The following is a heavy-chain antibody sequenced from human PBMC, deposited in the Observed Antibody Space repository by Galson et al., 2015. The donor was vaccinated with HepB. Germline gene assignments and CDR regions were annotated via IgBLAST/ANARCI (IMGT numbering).Heavy chain of an antibody. J-gene: IGHJ3*02. V-gene: IGHV1-24*01. CDR2: FDPEDGET. Sequence: SVKVSCKVSGYTLTELSMHWVRQAPGKGLEWMGGFDPEDGETIYAQKFQGRVTMTEDTSTDTAYMELSSLRSEDTAVYYCATNRRGLGSYGSRGYDAFDIWGQGTMVTVSS. CDR3: ATNRRGLGSYGSRGYDAFDI. D-gene: IGHD5-18*01. CDR1: GYTLTELS.